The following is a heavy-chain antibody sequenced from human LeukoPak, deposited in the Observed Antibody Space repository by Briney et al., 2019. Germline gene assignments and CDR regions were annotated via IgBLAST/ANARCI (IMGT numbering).Heavy chain of an antibody. CDR3: AKGESIAARPGYFDY. CDR2: ISGSGGST. D-gene: IGHD6-6*01. CDR1: GFTFSSYA. V-gene: IGHV3-23*01. J-gene: IGHJ4*02. Sequence: PGGSLRLSCAASGFTFSSYAMSWVRQAPGKGLEWVSAISGSGGSTYYADSEKGRFTISRDNSKNTRYLQMNSLRAEDTAVYYCAKGESIAARPGYFDYWGQGTLVTVSS.